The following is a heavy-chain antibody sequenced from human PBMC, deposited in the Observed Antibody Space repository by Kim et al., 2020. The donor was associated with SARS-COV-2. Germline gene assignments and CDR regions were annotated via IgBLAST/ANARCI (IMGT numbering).Heavy chain of an antibody. Sequence: SETLSLTCTVSGGSISSGGYYWSWIRQHPGKGLEWIGYIYYSGSTYYNPSLKSRVTISLDTSKNQFSLKLSSVTAADTAVYYCARNFGINVLVLVTGCFDPWGQGTLVTVSS. D-gene: IGHD2-8*01. CDR1: GGSISSGGYY. V-gene: IGHV4-31*03. J-gene: IGHJ5*02. CDR2: IYYSGST. CDR3: ARNFGINVLVLVTGCFDP.